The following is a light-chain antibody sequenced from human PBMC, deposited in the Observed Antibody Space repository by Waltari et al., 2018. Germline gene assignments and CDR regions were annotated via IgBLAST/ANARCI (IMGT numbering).Light chain of an antibody. CDR3: QQYGSSPYT. CDR2: GAS. CDR1: QSVTSNY. J-gene: IGKJ2*01. V-gene: IGKV3-20*01. Sequence: ESVLTQSPGTLSLSPGERATLPCRASQSVTSNYLAWYQQKPGQAPRLLIFGASARATGIPDRFSGSGSGTDFILTISRLEPEDFAVYYCQQYGSSPYTFGQGTKLEI.